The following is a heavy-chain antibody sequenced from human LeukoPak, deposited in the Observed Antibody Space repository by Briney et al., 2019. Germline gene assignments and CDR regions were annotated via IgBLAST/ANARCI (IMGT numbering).Heavy chain of an antibody. CDR3: AKDLKLWIHLWSLFGY. J-gene: IGHJ4*02. CDR1: GFTFSSYA. Sequence: GGSLRLSCAASGFTFSSYAMSWVRQAPGKGLEWVSAISGSGGSTYYADSVKGRFTISRDNSKNTLYLQMNSLRADDTAVYYCAKDLKLWIHLWSLFGYWGQGTLVTVSS. V-gene: IGHV3-23*01. D-gene: IGHD5-18*01. CDR2: ISGSGGST.